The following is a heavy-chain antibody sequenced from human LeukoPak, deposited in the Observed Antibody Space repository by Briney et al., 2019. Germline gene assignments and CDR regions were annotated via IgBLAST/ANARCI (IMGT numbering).Heavy chain of an antibody. CDR2: ISGSGGST. V-gene: IGHV3-23*01. CDR1: GFTFSSFA. Sequence: GGSLRLSCAASGFTFSSFAMSWVREAPGNGLEWVSAISGSGGSTYYADSVKGRFTISRDNSKNTLYLQMNSLRAEDTAVYYCAKEGSGTDYYFDYWGQGTLVTVSS. J-gene: IGHJ4*02. D-gene: IGHD6-13*01. CDR3: AKEGSGTDYYFDY.